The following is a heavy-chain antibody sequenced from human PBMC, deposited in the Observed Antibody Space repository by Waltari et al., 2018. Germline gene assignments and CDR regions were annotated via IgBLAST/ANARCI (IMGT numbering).Heavy chain of an antibody. D-gene: IGHD2-21*01. CDR2: INPSGGST. CDR1: AYTVTSSY. J-gene: IGHJ6*02. CDR3: ALDRGALWMDV. V-gene: IGHV1-46*01. Sequence: QVQLVQSGAEVKKPGASVKISCKTSAYTVTSSYIPWVRQAPGQGLEWMGIINPSGGSTIYAQKFQGRVTMTRDTSTSTVYMELSSLRSEDTAVYYCALDRGALWMDVWGQGTTVTVSS.